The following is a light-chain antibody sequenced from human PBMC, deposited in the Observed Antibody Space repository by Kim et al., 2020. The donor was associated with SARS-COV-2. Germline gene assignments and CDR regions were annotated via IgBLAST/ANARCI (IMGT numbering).Light chain of an antibody. CDR2: KAS. J-gene: IGKJ1*01. CDR1: ESLNDW. Sequence: DIQMTQSPSTLSASVGDRVTITCRASESLNDWLAWYQQKPGKAPKLLIYKASSLESGVPSRFSGSGSGTEFTLTISSLQPDDFATYYCQQYNSYLWTFGQGTKVEIK. V-gene: IGKV1-5*03. CDR3: QQYNSYLWT.